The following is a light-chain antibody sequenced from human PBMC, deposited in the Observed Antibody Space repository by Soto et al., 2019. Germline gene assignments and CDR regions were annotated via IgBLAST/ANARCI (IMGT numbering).Light chain of an antibody. CDR3: QQRSNWPLT. CDR2: DAS. Sequence: EIMSTQSPATLSLSPGERATLSCRASQSVSSYLAWYQQKPGQAPRLLIYDASNRATGIPARFSGSGSGTDFTLTISSLEPEDFAVYYCQQRSNWPLTFGGGTKVEIK. CDR1: QSVSSY. V-gene: IGKV3-11*01. J-gene: IGKJ4*01.